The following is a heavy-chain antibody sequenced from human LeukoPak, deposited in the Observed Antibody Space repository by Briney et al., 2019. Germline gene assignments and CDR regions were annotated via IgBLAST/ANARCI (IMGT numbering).Heavy chain of an antibody. D-gene: IGHD2-21*01. J-gene: IGHJ5*02. CDR2: IIPILGIA. V-gene: IGHV1-69*04. CDR3: ARSMYS. CDR1: GGTFSSYA. Sequence: ASVKVSFKASGGTFSSYAISWVRQAPRQGLEWMGRIIPILGIANYAQNFHGRVTITADKSTSTAYMELSSLRSEDTAVYYCARSMYSWGQGTLVTVSS.